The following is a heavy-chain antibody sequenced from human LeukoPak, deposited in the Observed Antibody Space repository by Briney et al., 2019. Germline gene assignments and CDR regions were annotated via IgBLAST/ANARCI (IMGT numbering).Heavy chain of an antibody. CDR3: AKGFNVLTGYDY. CDR1: GFTFSSYA. CDR2: ISGSGGST. D-gene: IGHD3-9*01. J-gene: IGHJ4*02. V-gene: IGHV3-23*01. Sequence: GGSLRLSCAASGFTFSSYAMSWVRQAPGKGLEWVSIISGSGGSTYYADSVKGRFTISRDNSKNTLYLQMNSLRAEDTAVYYCAKGFNVLTGYDYWGRGTLVTVSS.